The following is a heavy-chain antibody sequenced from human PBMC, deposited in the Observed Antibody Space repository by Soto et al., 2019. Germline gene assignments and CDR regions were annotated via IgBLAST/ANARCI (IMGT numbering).Heavy chain of an antibody. V-gene: IGHV1-69*13. J-gene: IGHJ3*02. CDR2: VIPIFGTA. D-gene: IGHD3-22*01. Sequence: SVKVSCKASGGTFSSYAISWVRQAPGQGLEWMGGVIPIFGTANYAQKFQGRVTITADESTSTAYMELSSLRSEDTAVYYCASPRGTYYYDSSGYPPDGAFDIWGQGTMVTVSS. CDR1: GGTFSSYA. CDR3: ASPRGTYYYDSSGYPPDGAFDI.